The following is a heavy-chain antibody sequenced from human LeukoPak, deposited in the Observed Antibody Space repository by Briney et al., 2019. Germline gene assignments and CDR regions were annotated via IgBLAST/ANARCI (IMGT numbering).Heavy chain of an antibody. Sequence: ASVKVSCKASSYTFTSYGITWVRQAPGQGLEWMGWISAYNDNTNYAQKLQGRVTMTTDTSTSTAYMELRSLRSDDTAVYYCARSATNRDISASGSDYYYYGMDVWGQGTTVTVSS. CDR1: SYTFTSYG. V-gene: IGHV1-18*01. CDR3: ARSATNRDISASGSDYYYYGMDV. J-gene: IGHJ6*02. D-gene: IGHD3-10*01. CDR2: ISAYNDNT.